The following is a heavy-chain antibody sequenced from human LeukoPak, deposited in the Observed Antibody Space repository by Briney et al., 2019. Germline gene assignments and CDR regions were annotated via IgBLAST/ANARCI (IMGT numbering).Heavy chain of an antibody. V-gene: IGHV3-9*01. CDR3: AKSVAPEGGLY. J-gene: IGHJ4*02. Sequence: GRSLRLSCAASGFTFDDYAMHWVRQAPGKGLEWVSGISWNSGSIGYADSVKGRFTISRDNAKNSLYLQMNSLRAEDTALYYCAKSVAPEGGLYWAQGTLVTVSS. CDR2: ISWNSGSI. D-gene: IGHD1-14*01. CDR1: GFTFDDYA.